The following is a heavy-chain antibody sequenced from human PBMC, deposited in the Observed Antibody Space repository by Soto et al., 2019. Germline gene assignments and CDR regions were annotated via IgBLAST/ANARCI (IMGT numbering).Heavy chain of an antibody. CDR3: ARDSGYRSSSRAFDI. Sequence: SETLSLTCTVSGGSISSYYWSWIRQPAGKGLEWIGRIYTSGSTNYNPSLKSRVTMSVDTSKNQFSLKLSSVTAADTAVYYCARDSGYRSSSRAFDIWGQGTMVTVSS. CDR1: GGSISSYY. J-gene: IGHJ3*02. D-gene: IGHD6-6*01. V-gene: IGHV4-4*07. CDR2: IYTSGST.